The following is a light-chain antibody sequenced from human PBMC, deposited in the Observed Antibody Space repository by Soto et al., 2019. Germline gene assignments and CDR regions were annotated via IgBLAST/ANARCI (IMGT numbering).Light chain of an antibody. CDR3: LQTYNLPRT. CDR2: GAS. V-gene: IGKV1-39*01. CDR1: LTIGDS. Sequence: DIQMTQSPSSLSASVGDRVTITCRASLTIGDSLSWFQQKAGKPPTLLIYGASALQSGVPARFSGSGSGTDFTLTISNMQREDFATYYCLQTYNLPRTFGQGTKVKFK. J-gene: IGKJ1*01.